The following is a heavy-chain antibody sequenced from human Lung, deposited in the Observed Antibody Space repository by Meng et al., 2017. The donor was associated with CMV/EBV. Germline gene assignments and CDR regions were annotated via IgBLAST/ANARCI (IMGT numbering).Heavy chain of an antibody. CDR2: ISYDGSNK. J-gene: IGHJ6*02. Sequence: SCAASGFTFSSYAMHWVRQAPGKGLEWVAVISYDGSNKYYADSVKGRFTISRDNSKNTLYLQMNSLRAEDTAVYYCARPTAGYYYYYGMDVWGQGXTVTVSS. CDR3: ARPTAGYYYYYGMDV. CDR1: GFTFSSYA. D-gene: IGHD6-13*01. V-gene: IGHV3-30-3*01.